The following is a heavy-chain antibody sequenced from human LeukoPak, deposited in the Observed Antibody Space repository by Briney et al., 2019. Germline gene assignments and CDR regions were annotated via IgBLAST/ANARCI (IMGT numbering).Heavy chain of an antibody. Sequence: GGSLRLSCTASGFTFDDYAMHWVRQAPGKGLEWVSGISWNSGSIGYADSVKGRFTISRDNAKNSLYLQMNSLRAEDTALYYCAKSDSSSLTGDWFDPWGQGTTVTVSS. D-gene: IGHD6-13*01. CDR3: AKSDSSSLTGDWFDP. CDR1: GFTFDDYA. CDR2: ISWNSGSI. V-gene: IGHV3-9*01. J-gene: IGHJ5*01.